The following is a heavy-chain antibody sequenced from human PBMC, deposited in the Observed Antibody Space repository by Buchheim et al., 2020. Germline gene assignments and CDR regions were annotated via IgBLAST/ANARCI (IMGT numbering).Heavy chain of an antibody. Sequence: EVQLLESGGGLVQPGGSLRLSCAASGFTFSSYAMSWVRQAPGKGLEWVSAISGSGGSTYYADSVKGRFTISRDNSKNTLYLQMNSVRADDTAVYYCAKVPYYDFWSGGCFDYWGQGTL. CDR3: AKVPYYDFWSGGCFDY. CDR2: ISGSGGST. J-gene: IGHJ4*02. V-gene: IGHV3-23*01. D-gene: IGHD3-3*01. CDR1: GFTFSSYA.